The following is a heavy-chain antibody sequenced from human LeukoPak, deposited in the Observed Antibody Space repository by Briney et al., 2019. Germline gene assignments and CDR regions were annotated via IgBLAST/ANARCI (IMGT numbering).Heavy chain of an antibody. Sequence: SETLSLTCTVSGGSISSYYWSWIRQPPGKGLEWIGYIYYSGSTNYKPSLKSRVTISVDTSKNQFSLKLSSVTAADTAVYYCARGIKPDYDFWSGYWFDPWGQGTLVTVSS. V-gene: IGHV4-59*01. CDR1: GGSISSYY. D-gene: IGHD3-3*01. CDR3: ARGIKPDYDFWSGYWFDP. CDR2: IYYSGST. J-gene: IGHJ5*02.